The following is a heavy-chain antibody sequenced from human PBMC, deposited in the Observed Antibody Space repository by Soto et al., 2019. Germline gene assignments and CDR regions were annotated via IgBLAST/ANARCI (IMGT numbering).Heavy chain of an antibody. CDR3: ARRNVYGSGSYSFDY. Sequence: QVQLEQSGAEVKKPGASVKVSCKASGYTFTNYAMHWVRQAPGQRLEWMGWINAAIGNTKYSQKFQGSVTITRDTSANTAYMELSSLRSEDTAVYYCARRNVYGSGSYSFDYWGQGTLVTVSS. CDR2: INAAIGNT. J-gene: IGHJ4*02. D-gene: IGHD3-10*01. CDR1: GYTFTNYA. V-gene: IGHV1-3*01.